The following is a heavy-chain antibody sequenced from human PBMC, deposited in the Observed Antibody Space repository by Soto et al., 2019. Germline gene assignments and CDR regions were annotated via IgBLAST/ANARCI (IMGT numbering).Heavy chain of an antibody. CDR2: INPSGGST. CDR1: GYTFTSYY. D-gene: IGHD1-26*01. CDR3: ARDVRYGGSGNDYYYGRDF. Sequence: VSVKVSCKASGYTFTSYYMHWVRQAPGQGLEWMGIINPSGGSTSYAQKFQGRVTMTRDTSTSTVYMELSSLRSEDTAVYYCARDVRYGGSGNDYYYGRDFGAKGTRVPVPS. J-gene: IGHJ6*04. V-gene: IGHV1-46*01.